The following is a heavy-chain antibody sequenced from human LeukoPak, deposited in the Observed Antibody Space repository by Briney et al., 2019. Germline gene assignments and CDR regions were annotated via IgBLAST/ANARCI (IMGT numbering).Heavy chain of an antibody. J-gene: IGHJ6*02. CDR1: GGSFSGYY. D-gene: IGHD3-22*01. CDR3: ARHYYDSSGYYYYYYGMDV. Sequence: PSETLSLTCAVYGGSFSGYYWSWIRQPPGKGLEWIGEINHSGSTNYNPSLKSRVTISVDTSKNQFSLKLSSVTAADTAVYYCARHYYDSSGYYYYYYGMDVWGQGTTVTVSS. CDR2: INHSGST. V-gene: IGHV4-34*01.